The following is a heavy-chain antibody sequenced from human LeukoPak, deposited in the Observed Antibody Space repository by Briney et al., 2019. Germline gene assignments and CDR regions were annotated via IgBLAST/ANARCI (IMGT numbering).Heavy chain of an antibody. CDR1: GYSISSGYY. V-gene: IGHV4-38-2*02. CDR3: ARDQWFGELRLDF. Sequence: PSETLSLTCTVSGYSISSGYYWGWIRQPPGKGLEWIGSIYHSGSTFYNSSLKSRVSISVDTSKNQFSLRLTSVTAADTAVYYCARDQWFGELRLDFWGQGSLVTVSS. D-gene: IGHD3-10*01. J-gene: IGHJ4*02. CDR2: IYHSGST.